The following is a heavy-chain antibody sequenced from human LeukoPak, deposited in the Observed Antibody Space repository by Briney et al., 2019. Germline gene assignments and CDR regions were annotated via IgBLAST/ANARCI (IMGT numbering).Heavy chain of an antibody. J-gene: IGHJ3*02. Sequence: SETLSLTCSVSGYSISTYYWSWIRQPAGKGLEWIGRIYTSGITNYNPSLKSRVTMSVDTSKNQFSLKLSSVAAADTAVYYCATYTIFGVVMTVDAFDIWGQGTMVTVSS. V-gene: IGHV4-4*07. D-gene: IGHD3-3*01. CDR1: GYSISTYY. CDR2: IYTSGIT. CDR3: ATYTIFGVVMTVDAFDI.